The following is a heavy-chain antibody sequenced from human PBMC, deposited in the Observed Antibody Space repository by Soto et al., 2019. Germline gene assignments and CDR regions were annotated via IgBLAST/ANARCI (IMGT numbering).Heavy chain of an antibody. J-gene: IGHJ4*02. Sequence: EVQLLESGGGLIEPGGSLRLSCAGSGFTFSSYAMSWVRQAPGKGLAWVSAISDNGGGTYYADSVKGRFTISRDNSKSTLYLQMNSLRAEDTAIYHCTKRDCGGGSCPGSVGFDCWGQGTLVTVSS. CDR2: ISDNGGGT. CDR1: GFTFSSYA. V-gene: IGHV3-23*01. D-gene: IGHD2-15*01. CDR3: TKRDCGGGSCPGSVGFDC.